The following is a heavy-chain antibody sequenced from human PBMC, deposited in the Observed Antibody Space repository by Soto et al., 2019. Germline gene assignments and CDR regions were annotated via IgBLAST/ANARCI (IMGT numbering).Heavy chain of an antibody. J-gene: IGHJ6*02. Sequence: QVQLVQSGAEVKKPGASVKVSYKASGYTFTSYDINWVRQATGQGLEWMGWMNPNSGNTGYAQKFQGRVTMTRNTSISTAYMELSSLRSEDTAVYYCARHDYGGNGDDYYYGMDVWGQGTTVTVSS. D-gene: IGHD4-17*01. V-gene: IGHV1-8*01. CDR1: GYTFTSYD. CDR3: ARHDYGGNGDDYYYGMDV. CDR2: MNPNSGNT.